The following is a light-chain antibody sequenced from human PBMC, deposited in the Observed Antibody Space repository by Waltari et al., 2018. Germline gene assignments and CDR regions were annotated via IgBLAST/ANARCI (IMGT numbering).Light chain of an antibody. CDR2: GAS. CDR3: QHYLRLPVT. V-gene: IGKV3-20*01. CDR1: ESVGRT. J-gene: IGKJ1*01. Sequence: EIVLTQSPGTLSVSPGERATLSCRTSESVGRTLALYQQKPGQPPRLLIYGASHRATGIPDRFSGTGSETDFSLTISRLEPEDFAVYFCQHYLRLPVTYGQGTEVEIK.